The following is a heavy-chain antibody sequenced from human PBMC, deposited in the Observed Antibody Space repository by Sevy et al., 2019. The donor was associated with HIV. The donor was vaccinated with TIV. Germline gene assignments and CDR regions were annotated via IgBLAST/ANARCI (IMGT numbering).Heavy chain of an antibody. Sequence: SETLSLTCTVSGGSISSYYWSWIRQPPGKGLEWIGYIYYSGSTNYNPSLKSRVTISVDTSKNQFPLKLSSVTAADTAVYYCAGGRPFGGVITYPPYFDYWGQGTLVTVSS. D-gene: IGHD3-16*02. V-gene: IGHV4-59*13. CDR3: AGGRPFGGVITYPPYFDY. CDR1: GGSISSYY. J-gene: IGHJ4*02. CDR2: IYYSGST.